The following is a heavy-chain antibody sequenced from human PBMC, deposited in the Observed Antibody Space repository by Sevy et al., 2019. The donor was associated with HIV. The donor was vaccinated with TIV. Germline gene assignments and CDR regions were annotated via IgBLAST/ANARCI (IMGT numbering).Heavy chain of an antibody. V-gene: IGHV4-31*03. CDR2: ICYSGST. D-gene: IGHD3-10*01. J-gene: IGHJ6*02. CDR1: GGSISSGGYY. Sequence: SETLSLTCTVSGGSISSGGYYWSWIRQHPGKGLEWIGYICYSGSTYYNPSLKSRVTISVDTSKNQFSLKLSSVTAADTAVYYCARTMVRGAWGHHYYYYYGTDVWGQGTTVTVSS. CDR3: ARTMVRGAWGHHYYYYYGTDV.